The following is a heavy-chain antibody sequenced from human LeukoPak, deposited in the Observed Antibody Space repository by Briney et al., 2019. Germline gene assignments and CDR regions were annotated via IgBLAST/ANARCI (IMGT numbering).Heavy chain of an antibody. CDR3: ARQKCGGDCYYFDY. Sequence: SVNGSWNACGGTLSSSAISWVLQAAGQRLEWMEGIIPIFGTANYAQKFQGRVTITADESTSTAYMELSSLRSEDTAVYYCARQKCGGDCYYFDYWGQGTLVTVSS. D-gene: IGHD2-21*02. CDR1: GGTLSSSA. V-gene: IGHV1-69*13. CDR2: IIPIFGTA. J-gene: IGHJ4*02.